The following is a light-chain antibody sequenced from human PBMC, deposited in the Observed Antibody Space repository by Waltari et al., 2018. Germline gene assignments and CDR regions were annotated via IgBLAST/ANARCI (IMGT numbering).Light chain of an antibody. CDR1: SSDVGGYNY. Sequence: QSALTQPASVSGSPGQSITISCTGTSSDVGGYNYVSWYQHHPGKAPKLMIYDVSKRPSGVSNRFSGSKSGNTASLTISGLQAEDEADYYCSSYTSSSTLGVFGTGTKVTVL. CDR2: DVS. CDR3: SSYTSSSTLGV. J-gene: IGLJ1*01. V-gene: IGLV2-14*03.